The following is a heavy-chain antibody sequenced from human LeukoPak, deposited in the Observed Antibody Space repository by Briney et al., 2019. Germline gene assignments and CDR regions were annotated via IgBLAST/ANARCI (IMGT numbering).Heavy chain of an antibody. CDR2: IYHSGST. V-gene: IGHV4-38-2*02. CDR3: ARDVGGDYDYYYGMDV. D-gene: IGHD4-17*01. Sequence: SETLSLTCTVSGYSISSGYYWGWIRQPPGKGLEWIGSIYHSGSTYYNPSLKSRVTISVDTSKNQFSLKLTSVTAADTAVYYCARDVGGDYDYYYGMDVWGQGTTVTVSS. CDR1: GYSISSGYY. J-gene: IGHJ6*02.